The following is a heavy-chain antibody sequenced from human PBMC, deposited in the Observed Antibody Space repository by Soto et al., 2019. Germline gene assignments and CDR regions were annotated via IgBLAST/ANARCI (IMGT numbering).Heavy chain of an antibody. Sequence: QVQLQQWGAGLLKPSETLSLTCAVYGGSFSGYYWSWIRQPPGKGLEWIGEINHSGSTNYNPSLKSRVTISVDTSKNQFSLKLSSVTAADTAVYYCARGPIVATRKGNYFDYWGQGTLVTVSS. CDR2: INHSGST. CDR3: ARGPIVATRKGNYFDY. D-gene: IGHD5-12*01. J-gene: IGHJ4*02. CDR1: GGSFSGYY. V-gene: IGHV4-34*01.